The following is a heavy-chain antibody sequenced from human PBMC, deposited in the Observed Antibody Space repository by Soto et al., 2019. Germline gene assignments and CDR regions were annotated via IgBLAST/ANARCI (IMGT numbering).Heavy chain of an antibody. D-gene: IGHD3-22*01. V-gene: IGHV3-48*01. J-gene: IGHJ3*01. CDR2: IGIGSSTK. CDR3: ARDQLYYNDISGRPLNAFDV. CDR1: GFTFRNYG. Sequence: HPGGSLRLSCAASGFTFRNYGMNWVRQAPGEGLVWVSYIGIGSSTKYYADSVKGRFTISRDNAKNSLYLQMNSLRAEDTAVYYCARDQLYYNDISGRPLNAFDVWGQGTMVTVSS.